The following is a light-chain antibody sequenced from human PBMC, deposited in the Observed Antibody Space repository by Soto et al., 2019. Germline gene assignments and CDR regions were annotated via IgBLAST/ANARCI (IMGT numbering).Light chain of an antibody. V-gene: IGKV1-9*01. CDR1: QGVSSS. Sequence: TQLTQSPPSLSASVGDRFTITCRASQGVSSSLAWYHQQPGKAPKLLIYAATTLQSEVPSRFSGSGSGTDFTLTINSLQPEDFATYYCQQLHSYPFTFGQGTRREIK. CDR2: AAT. CDR3: QQLHSYPFT. J-gene: IGKJ5*01.